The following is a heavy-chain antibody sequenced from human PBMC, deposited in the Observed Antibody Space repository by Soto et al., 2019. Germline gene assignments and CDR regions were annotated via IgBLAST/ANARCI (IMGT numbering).Heavy chain of an antibody. D-gene: IGHD1-26*01. Sequence: PGGSLRLSCVASGFSFSIYGMYWVRQAPGKGLEWVAAISYDGSNKYYVDSVRGRFTISRDNSKNTVYLQMNSLRAEDTAVYYCAKPYSWSPPKNFDYWGQGTLVTVSS. CDR1: GFSFSIYG. J-gene: IGHJ4*01. V-gene: IGHV3-30*18. CDR3: AKPYSWSPPKNFDY. CDR2: ISYDGSNK.